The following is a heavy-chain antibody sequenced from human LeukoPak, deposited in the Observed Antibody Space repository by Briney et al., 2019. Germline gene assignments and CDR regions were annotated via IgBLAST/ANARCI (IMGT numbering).Heavy chain of an antibody. D-gene: IGHD6-13*01. V-gene: IGHV1-24*01. CDR1: GYTLTELS. Sequence: ASVKVSCKVSGYTLTELSMHWVRQAPGKGLEWMGGFDPEDGETIYAQKFQGRVTMTEDTSTDTAYMELSSLRSEDTAVYYCARDQDRIAAAGTPGAFDIWGQGTMVTVSS. J-gene: IGHJ3*02. CDR2: FDPEDGET. CDR3: ARDQDRIAAAGTPGAFDI.